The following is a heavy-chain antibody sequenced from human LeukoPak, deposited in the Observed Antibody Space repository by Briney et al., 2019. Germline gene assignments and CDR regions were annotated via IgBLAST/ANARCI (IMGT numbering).Heavy chain of an antibody. V-gene: IGHV3-9*01. J-gene: IGHJ3*02. D-gene: IGHD3-10*01. Sequence: GGSLRLSCAASGFTFDDYAMHWVRQAPGKGLEWVSGISWNSGSIGYADSVKGRFTISRDNAKNSLCLQMNSLRAEDTALYYCAKDQGTATDAFDIWGQGTMVTVSS. CDR3: AKDQGTATDAFDI. CDR1: GFTFDDYA. CDR2: ISWNSGSI.